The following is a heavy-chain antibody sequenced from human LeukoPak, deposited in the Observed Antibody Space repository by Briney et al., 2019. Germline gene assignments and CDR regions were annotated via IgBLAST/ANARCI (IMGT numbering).Heavy chain of an antibody. Sequence: GGSLRLSCAASGFTISSNYMSWVRQAPGKGLEWVSVIYSGGSTYYADSVKGRFTISRDNSKNTLYLQMNSLRAEDTAVYYCARAPREGFSGSYHDYWGQGTLVTVSS. V-gene: IGHV3-66*01. CDR3: ARAPREGFSGSYHDY. J-gene: IGHJ4*02. D-gene: IGHD1-26*01. CDR2: IYSGGST. CDR1: GFTISSNY.